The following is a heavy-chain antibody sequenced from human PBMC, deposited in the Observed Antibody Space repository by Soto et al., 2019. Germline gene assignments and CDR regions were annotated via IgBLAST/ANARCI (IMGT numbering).Heavy chain of an antibody. V-gene: IGHV1-8*01. CDR2: MNPNSGNT. D-gene: IGHD6-13*01. J-gene: IGHJ3*02. CDR3: AKIPHSTSWYLDAFDI. CDR1: GYTFTSYD. Sequence: GASVKVSCKASGYTFTSYDINWVRQATGQGLEWMGWMNPNSGNTGYAQKFQGRVTMTRNTSTSTAYMELSSLRSEDTAVYYCAKIPHSTSWYLDAFDIWGQGTMVTVSS.